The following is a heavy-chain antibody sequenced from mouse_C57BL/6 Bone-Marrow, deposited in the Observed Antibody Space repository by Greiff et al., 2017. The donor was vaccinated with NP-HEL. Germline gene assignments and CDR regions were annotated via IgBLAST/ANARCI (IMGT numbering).Heavy chain of an antibody. D-gene: IGHD1-1*01. CDR2: IDPEDGET. V-gene: IGHV14-2*01. CDR3: ARGGTTVVSFDV. J-gene: IGHJ1*03. Sequence: VQLQQSGAELVKPGASVKLSCTASGFNIKDYYMHWVKQRTEQGLEWIGRIDPEDGETKYAPKVQGKVTITADTASNTAYLQLSSLTSEDTAVYYCARGGTTVVSFDVWGTGTTITVSS. CDR1: GFNIKDYY.